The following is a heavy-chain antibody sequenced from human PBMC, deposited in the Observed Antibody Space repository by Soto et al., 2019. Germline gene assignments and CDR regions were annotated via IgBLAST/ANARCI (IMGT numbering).Heavy chain of an antibody. V-gene: IGHV4-59*11. J-gene: IGHJ4*01. CDR2: IYYSGST. D-gene: IGHD3-9*01. CDR1: GGSISSHY. CDR3: ARAGSYDILTGYHFDY. Sequence: PSETLSLTCTVSGGSISSHYWSWIRPPPGKGLEWIGYIYYSGSTNYNPSLKSRVTISVDTSKNQFSLKLSSVTAADTAVYYCARAGSYDILTGYHFDYWGHGTLVTVSS.